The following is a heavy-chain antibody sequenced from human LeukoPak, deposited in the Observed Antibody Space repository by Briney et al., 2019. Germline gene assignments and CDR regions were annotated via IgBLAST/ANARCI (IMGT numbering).Heavy chain of an antibody. CDR3: ARHVSVDTAMVHEFDY. CDR2: IYYSGST. D-gene: IGHD5-18*01. V-gene: IGHV4-39*01. Sequence: SETLSLTCTVSGGSISSSSYFWGWIRQPPGKGLEWIGSIYYSGSTYYNPSLKSRVTISVDTSQNQFSLKLSSVTAADTAVYYCARHVSVDTAMVHEFDYWGQGTLVTVPS. J-gene: IGHJ4*02. CDR1: GGSISSSSYF.